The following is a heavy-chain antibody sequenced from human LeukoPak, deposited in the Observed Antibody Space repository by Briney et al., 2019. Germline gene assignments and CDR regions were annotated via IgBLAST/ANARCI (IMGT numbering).Heavy chain of an antibody. D-gene: IGHD1-1*01. Sequence: SETLSLTCAVYGGSFSGYYWSWIRQPPGKGLEWIGEINHSGSTNYNPSLKSRVTISVDTSKNQFSLKLSSVTAADTAVYYCARNWYYGMDVWGQGTTVTVSS. CDR2: INHSGST. J-gene: IGHJ6*02. CDR3: ARNWYYGMDV. V-gene: IGHV4-34*01. CDR1: GGSFSGYY.